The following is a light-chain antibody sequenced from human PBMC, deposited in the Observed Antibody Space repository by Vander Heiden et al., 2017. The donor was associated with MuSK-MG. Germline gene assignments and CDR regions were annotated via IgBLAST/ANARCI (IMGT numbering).Light chain of an antibody. Sequence: QSVLTQPASVSGSPGQSITISCTGTSSDVGRYDLVSWYQHHPGKAPQLRIYDVTKRPSGVSYRFSGSKSANTASLTISGLQAEDEADYYCSSYAGSDTLVFGGGTKLTVL. CDR2: DVT. J-gene: IGLJ2*01. CDR3: SSYAGSDTLV. CDR1: SSDVGRYDL. V-gene: IGLV2-23*02.